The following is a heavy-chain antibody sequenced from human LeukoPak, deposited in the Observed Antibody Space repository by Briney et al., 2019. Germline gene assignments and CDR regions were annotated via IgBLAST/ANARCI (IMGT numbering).Heavy chain of an antibody. V-gene: IGHV1-2*06. Sequence: RGASVKVSCKASGYTFTGYYMHWVRQAPGQGLEWMGRINPNSGGTNYAQKFQGRVTMTRDTSISTAYMELSRLRSEDTAVYYCARDSGYSYGFLVAVPYYGMDVWGQGTTVTVSS. J-gene: IGHJ6*02. D-gene: IGHD5-18*01. CDR2: INPNSGGT. CDR1: GYTFTGYY. CDR3: ARDSGYSYGFLVAVPYYGMDV.